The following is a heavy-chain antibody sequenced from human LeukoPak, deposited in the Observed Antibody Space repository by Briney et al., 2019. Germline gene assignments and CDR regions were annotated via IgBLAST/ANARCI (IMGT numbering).Heavy chain of an antibody. CDR3: ARNYDILTGYSPPPFFFDY. CDR1: GYSISSGYY. J-gene: IGHJ4*02. Sequence: KPSETLSLTCTVSGYSISSGYYWGWIRQPPGKGLEWIGSIYYSGSTYYNPSLKSRVTISVDTSKNQFSLKLSSVTAADTAVYYCARNYDILTGYSPPPFFFDYWGQGTLVTVSS. D-gene: IGHD3-9*01. CDR2: IYYSGST. V-gene: IGHV4-38-2*02.